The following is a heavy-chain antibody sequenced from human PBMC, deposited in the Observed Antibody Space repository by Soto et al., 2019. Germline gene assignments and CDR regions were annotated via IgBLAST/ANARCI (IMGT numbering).Heavy chain of an antibody. J-gene: IGHJ4*02. V-gene: IGHV3-23*01. D-gene: IGHD2-2*02. Sequence: EVQLLDSGGGLVQPGGSLRLSCTASGFTFSDYAMSWVRQPPGKGLEWVSVISAGGSTYYADSVKGRFTASRANSKNTLYLQMNSLRAEDTAVYYCANVPIWCSSTSCYTEGFDYWGQGTLVTVSS. CDR3: ANVPIWCSSTSCYTEGFDY. CDR2: ISAGGST. CDR1: GFTFSDYA.